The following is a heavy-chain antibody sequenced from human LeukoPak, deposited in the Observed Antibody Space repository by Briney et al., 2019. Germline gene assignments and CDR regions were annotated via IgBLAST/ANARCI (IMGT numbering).Heavy chain of an antibody. D-gene: IGHD2-15*01. CDR1: GGSFSGYY. J-gene: IGHJ6*03. CDR2: INHSGST. Sequence: SETLSLTCSVYGGSFSGYYWSWIRQPPGKGLEWIGEINHSGSTNYNPSLKSRVTISVDTSKNQFSLKLSSVTAADTAVYYCARGYCSGGSCYSYYYYNYMDVWGKGTTVTVSS. CDR3: ARGYCSGGSCYSYYYYNYMDV. V-gene: IGHV4-34*01.